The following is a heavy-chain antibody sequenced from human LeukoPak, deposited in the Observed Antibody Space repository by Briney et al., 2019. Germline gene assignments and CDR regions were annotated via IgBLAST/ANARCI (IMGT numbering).Heavy chain of an antibody. CDR1: GFTFSDYY. CDR3: ARAVIGGPFFDY. J-gene: IGHJ4*02. D-gene: IGHD2/OR15-2a*01. V-gene: IGHV3-11*01. Sequence: AGGSLRLSCAASGFTFSDYYMTWIRQAPGKGLERVSYISSSGSAVYYADSVKGRFTISRDNAKNSLYLQMNSLRAEDTAVYYCARAVIGGPFFDYWGQGTLVTVSS. CDR2: ISSSGSAV.